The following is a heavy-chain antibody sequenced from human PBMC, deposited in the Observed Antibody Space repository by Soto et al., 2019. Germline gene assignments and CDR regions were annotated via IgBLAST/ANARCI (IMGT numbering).Heavy chain of an antibody. D-gene: IGHD3-10*01. CDR1: GYTFSIYT. CDR3: ARHVSGSGSYYIYYYYYYMDV. Sequence: ASVKVSCKASGYTFSIYTIYWVRQAPGQRLEWMGWISGGDGNTKYSQKFQDRITITRDTSATTAYMELSSLTSEDTAVYYCARHVSGSGSYYIYYYYYYMDVWGKGTTVTVSS. J-gene: IGHJ6*03. CDR2: ISGGDGNT. V-gene: IGHV1-3*01.